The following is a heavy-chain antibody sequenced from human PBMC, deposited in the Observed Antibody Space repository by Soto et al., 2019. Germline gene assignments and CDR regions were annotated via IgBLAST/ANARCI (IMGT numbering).Heavy chain of an antibody. CDR3: ARGLIYDSSGYYFDY. CDR2: MNPNSGNT. D-gene: IGHD3-22*01. V-gene: IGHV1-8*01. Sequence: ASVKVSCKASGYTFTSYDINWVRQTTGQGLEWMGWMNPNSGNTGYAQKFQGRVTMTRDTSTSTAYMELSSLRSEDTAVYYCARGLIYDSSGYYFDYWGQGTLVTVSS. J-gene: IGHJ4*02. CDR1: GYTFTSYD.